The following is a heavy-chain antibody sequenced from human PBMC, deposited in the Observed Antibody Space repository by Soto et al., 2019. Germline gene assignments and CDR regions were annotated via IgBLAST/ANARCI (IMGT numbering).Heavy chain of an antibody. D-gene: IGHD6-19*01. CDR1: GYSFTSYW. J-gene: IGHJ6*02. V-gene: IGHV5-51*01. CDR3: ARHAPHSSGWRTGMDV. Sequence: GESLKISCKGSGYSFTSYWSGWVRQMPGKGLERMGIIYPGDYDTRYSPSFQGQVTISADKSISTAYLQWSSLKAADTAMYYCARHAPHSSGWRTGMDVWGQGTTVTVSS. CDR2: IYPGDYDT.